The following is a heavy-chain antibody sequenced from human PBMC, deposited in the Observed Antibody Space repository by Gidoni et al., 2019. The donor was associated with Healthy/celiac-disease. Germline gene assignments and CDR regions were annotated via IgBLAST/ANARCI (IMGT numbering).Heavy chain of an antibody. CDR1: GFTFSSYS. D-gene: IGHD3-9*01. CDR3: ARPRLGYYYYYGMDV. CDR2: ISSSSSYI. Sequence: EVQLVESGGGLVKPGGSLRLSCAASGFTFSSYSMNWVRQAPGKGLEWVSSISSSSSYIYYADSGKGRFTISRDNAKNSLYLQMNSLRAEDTAVYYCARPRLGYYYYYGMDVWGQGTTVTVSS. V-gene: IGHV3-21*01. J-gene: IGHJ6*02.